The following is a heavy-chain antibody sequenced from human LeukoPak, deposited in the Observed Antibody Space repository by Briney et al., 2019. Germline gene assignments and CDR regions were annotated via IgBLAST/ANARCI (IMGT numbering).Heavy chain of an antibody. V-gene: IGHV4-59*08. Sequence: SETLSLTCTVSGGSISSYYWSWIRQPPGKGREWIGYIYYSGSTNYNPSLKSRVTISVDTSKNQFSLKLSSVTAADTAVYYCARWSYYYDSSGYRSDAFDIWGQGTMVTVSS. CDR2: IYYSGST. CDR1: GGSISSYY. CDR3: ARWSYYYDSSGYRSDAFDI. J-gene: IGHJ3*02. D-gene: IGHD3-22*01.